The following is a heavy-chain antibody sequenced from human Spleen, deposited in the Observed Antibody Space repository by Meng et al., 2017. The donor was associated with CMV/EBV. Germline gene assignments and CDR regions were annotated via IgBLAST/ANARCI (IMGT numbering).Heavy chain of an antibody. J-gene: IGHJ4*02. CDR1: GFTFSSYE. CDR3: ARATHGGGIAASGTSY. Sequence: GESLKISCAASGFTFSSYEMNWVRQAPGKGLEWVSYISSSGSTIYYADSVKGRFTISRDNAKNSLYLQMNSLRAEDTAVYYCARATHGGGIAASGTSYWGQGTLVTVSS. V-gene: IGHV3-48*03. D-gene: IGHD6-13*01. CDR2: ISSSGSTI.